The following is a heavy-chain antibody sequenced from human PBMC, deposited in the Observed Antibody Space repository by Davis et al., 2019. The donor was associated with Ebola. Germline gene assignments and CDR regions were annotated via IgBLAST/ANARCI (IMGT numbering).Heavy chain of an antibody. CDR3: AKEPSSGYAFDI. Sequence: PGGSLRLSCAASGFTFSAYHMNWARQAPGKGLEWVANIRDSEVTYYADSVKGRFTISRDNSKSTLYLQMDSLRAEDTALYYCAKEPSSGYAFDIWGQGTMVTVSS. CDR1: GFTFSAYH. CDR2: IRDSEVT. V-gene: IGHV3-23*01. D-gene: IGHD3-22*01. J-gene: IGHJ3*02.